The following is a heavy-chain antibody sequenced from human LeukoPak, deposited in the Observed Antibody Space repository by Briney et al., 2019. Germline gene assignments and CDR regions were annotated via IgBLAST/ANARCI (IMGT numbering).Heavy chain of an antibody. CDR2: INHSGST. CDR3: ARGRIAGRSWFDP. CDR1: GGSFSGYY. J-gene: IGHJ5*02. V-gene: IGHV4-34*01. D-gene: IGHD6-13*01. Sequence: PSETLSLTCAVYGGSFSGYYWSWIRQPPGKGLEWIGEINHSGSTNYNPSLKSRVTISVDTFKNQFSLKLSSVTAADTAVYYCARGRIAGRSWFDPWGQGTLVTVSS.